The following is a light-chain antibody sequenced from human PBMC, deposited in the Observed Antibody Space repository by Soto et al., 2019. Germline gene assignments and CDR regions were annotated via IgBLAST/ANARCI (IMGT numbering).Light chain of an antibody. CDR2: EVT. Sequence: QSALTQPPSASGSPGQSVTISCTGTSGDVGGYNYVSWYQQHPGKAPKLMIFEVTKRASGVPDRFSGSKSGNTASLTVSGLQAADEADCLCKAYASSNTYVFGSRTKSNVL. J-gene: IGLJ1*01. CDR3: KAYASSNTYV. CDR1: SGDVGGYNY. V-gene: IGLV2-8*01.